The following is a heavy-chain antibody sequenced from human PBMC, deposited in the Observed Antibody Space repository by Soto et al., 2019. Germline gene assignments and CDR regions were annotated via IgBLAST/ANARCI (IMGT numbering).Heavy chain of an antibody. V-gene: IGHV2-5*02. Sequence: QITLKESGPTLVKPTQTLTLTCTFSGFSLSTSGVGVGWIRQPPGKALEWHALIYWDDDKRYSPSLKSRLTITKDTSKNQVVLTMTNMDPVDTATYYCAHIGYYYDSSGYYRDYWGQGTLVTVSS. CDR1: GFSLSTSGVG. CDR3: AHIGYYYDSSGYYRDY. D-gene: IGHD3-22*01. CDR2: IYWDDDK. J-gene: IGHJ4*02.